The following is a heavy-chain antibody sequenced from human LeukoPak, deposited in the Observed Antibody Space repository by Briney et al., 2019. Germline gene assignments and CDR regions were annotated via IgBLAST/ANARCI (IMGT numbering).Heavy chain of an antibody. V-gene: IGHV3-74*03. CDR2: ISDDGTST. Sequence: GGSLRLSCAASGFSFSSSWMHWVRQAPGKGLMWVSRISDDGTSTMYAASVKGRFTMSRSNAKNTLSLQMDSLTAEDTAVYYCARSYGGFDYWGQGVLVTVSP. CDR3: ARSYGGFDY. D-gene: IGHD4-23*01. J-gene: IGHJ4*01. CDR1: GFSFSSSW.